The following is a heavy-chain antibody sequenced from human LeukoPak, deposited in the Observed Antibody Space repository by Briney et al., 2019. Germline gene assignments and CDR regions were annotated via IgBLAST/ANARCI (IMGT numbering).Heavy chain of an antibody. CDR3: AHSPSGYGSYYFDY. CDR1: GFTFSSYW. CDR2: INSDGSST. Sequence: GGSLRLSCAASGFTFSSYWMHWVRQAPGKGLEWVSRINSDGSSTSYADSVKGRFTISRDNAKNSLYLQMNSLRAEDTALYYCAHSPSGYGSYYFDYWGQGTLVTVSS. V-gene: IGHV3-74*01. J-gene: IGHJ4*02. D-gene: IGHD5-12*01.